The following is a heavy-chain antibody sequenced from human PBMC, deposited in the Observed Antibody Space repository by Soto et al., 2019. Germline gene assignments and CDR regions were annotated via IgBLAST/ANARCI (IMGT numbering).Heavy chain of an antibody. CDR3: ASDTPPTDY. CDR2: LSAYNTNT. J-gene: IGHJ4*02. CDR1: GYTFTSYH. V-gene: IGHV1-18*01. Sequence: QVQLVQSGAEVKKPGASVQVSCKTSGYTFTSYHISWVRQAPGQGLEWMGWLSAYNTNTNYAQKFQGRVTMTTDTLTSTAYMELRSLRSDDTAVYYCASDTPPTDYWGQGTLVTVSS.